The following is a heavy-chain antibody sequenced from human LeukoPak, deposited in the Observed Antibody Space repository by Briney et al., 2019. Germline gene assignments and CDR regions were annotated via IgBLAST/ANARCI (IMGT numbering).Heavy chain of an antibody. V-gene: IGHV3-74*01. Sequence: GGSLRLSCAASGFTFSSYWMHWVRQAPGKGLVWVSRINSDGSSTSYADSVKGRFTISRDNAKNTLYLQMNSLRAQDTALYYCARGPTYYYDSSGYYYGGFDYWGQGTLVTVSS. D-gene: IGHD3-22*01. CDR1: GFTFSSYW. CDR3: ARGPTYYYDSSGYYYGGFDY. CDR2: INSDGSST. J-gene: IGHJ4*02.